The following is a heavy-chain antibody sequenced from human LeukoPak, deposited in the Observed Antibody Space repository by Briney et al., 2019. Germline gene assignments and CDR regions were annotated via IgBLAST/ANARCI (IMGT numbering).Heavy chain of an antibody. CDR2: IYTSGST. CDR1: GGSISSYY. Sequence: SETLSLTCTVSGGSISSYYWSWIRQPAGKGLEWIGRIYTSGSTNYNPSLKSRITMSVDTSKNQFSLKLSSVTAADTAVYYCARDPSDYYDSRYYFDYGGQGTLVTVSS. CDR3: ARDPSDYYDSRYYFDY. V-gene: IGHV4-4*07. J-gene: IGHJ4*02. D-gene: IGHD3-22*01.